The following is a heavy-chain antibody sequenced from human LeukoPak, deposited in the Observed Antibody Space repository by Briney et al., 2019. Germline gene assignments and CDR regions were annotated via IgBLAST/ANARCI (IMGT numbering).Heavy chain of an antibody. CDR1: GGSISSGDFY. Sequence: PSETLSLTCTVSGGSISSGDFYWSWIRQPPEKGLEYIGYIYHSGITFYNPPLRSRVTVSIDTSKNQFSLKLSSVTAADTAVYYCARDRSTVDYYGLDVWGQGTTVIVSS. CDR3: ARDRSTVDYYGLDV. CDR2: IYHSGIT. D-gene: IGHD4-11*01. J-gene: IGHJ6*02. V-gene: IGHV4-30-4*01.